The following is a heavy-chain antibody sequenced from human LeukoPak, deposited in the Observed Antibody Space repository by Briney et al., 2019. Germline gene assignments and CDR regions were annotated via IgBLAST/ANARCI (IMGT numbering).Heavy chain of an antibody. V-gene: IGHV1-2*02. J-gene: IGHJ4*02. Sequence: GASVKVSCKASGYTFTGYYMHWVRQAPGQGLEWMGWINPKSGGTNYAQKFQGRVTMTRDTSISTAYMELSRLRSDDTAVYYCASVTLSGYDGDYRGQGTLVTVSS. CDR3: ASVTLSGYDGDY. D-gene: IGHD5-12*01. CDR2: INPKSGGT. CDR1: GYTFTGYY.